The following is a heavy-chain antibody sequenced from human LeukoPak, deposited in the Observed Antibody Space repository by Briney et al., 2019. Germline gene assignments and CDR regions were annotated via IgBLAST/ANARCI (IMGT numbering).Heavy chain of an antibody. CDR1: GYTFTNYA. J-gene: IGHJ4*02. Sequence: GASVTVTCKASGYTFTNYAMHWVRQAPGQRLEWMGWINAGNGNTKYSQKFQGRVTITRDTSASTAYMELSSLRSEDTAVYYCARDHGRGWDPFAYWGQGPLVTVSS. CDR2: INAGNGNT. CDR3: ARDHGRGWDPFAY. D-gene: IGHD6-19*01. V-gene: IGHV1-3*01.